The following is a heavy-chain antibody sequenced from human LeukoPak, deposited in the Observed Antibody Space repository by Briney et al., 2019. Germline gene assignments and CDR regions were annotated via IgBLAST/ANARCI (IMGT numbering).Heavy chain of an antibody. Sequence: ASVKVSCKASGYTFTSYYMHWVRQDPGQGLEWMGLINPTGGSTGYAQKFQGRVTMTRDMSTSTDYMELSSLRSEDTAIYYCARARAGYVVVPAAIYYYYYMDVWGKGTTVTVSS. D-gene: IGHD2-2*01. CDR3: ARARAGYVVVPAAIYYYYYMDV. J-gene: IGHJ6*03. V-gene: IGHV1-46*01. CDR2: INPTGGST. CDR1: GYTFTSYY.